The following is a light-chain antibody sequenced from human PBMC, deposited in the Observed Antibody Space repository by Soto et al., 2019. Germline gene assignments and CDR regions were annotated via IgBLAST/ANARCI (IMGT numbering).Light chain of an antibody. CDR3: QHLNSFQWK. CDR1: RGITSY. CDR2: EAS. V-gene: IGKV1-9*01. J-gene: IGKJ1*01. Sequence: DIQLTQSPSFLSASVGDRVTITCRASRGITSYLAWYQQKPGKAPKLLIYEASTLQSGVPSRFSGSGSGTEFTLTISSLQPEDFATYYCQHLNSFQWKFGQGTKVDIK.